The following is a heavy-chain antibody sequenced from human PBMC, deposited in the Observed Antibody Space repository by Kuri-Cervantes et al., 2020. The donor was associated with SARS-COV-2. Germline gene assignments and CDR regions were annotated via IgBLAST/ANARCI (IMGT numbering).Heavy chain of an antibody. CDR1: GGSINNGGYY. CDR3: ARDRNYGLGRYDS. Sequence: SETLSLTCTVSGGSINNGGYYWSWIRQHPGRGLEWIGYISHSGNTHYNSSLKSRLRISIDTSENQFSLRLSSVTAADTAVYYCARDRNYGLGRYDSWGQGTLVTVSS. V-gene: IGHV4-31*03. CDR2: ISHSGNT. J-gene: IGHJ5*01. D-gene: IGHD3-10*01.